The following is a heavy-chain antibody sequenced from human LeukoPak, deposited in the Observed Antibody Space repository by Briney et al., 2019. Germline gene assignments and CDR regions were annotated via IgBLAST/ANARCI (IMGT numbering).Heavy chain of an antibody. CDR1: GGSFSGYY. J-gene: IGHJ6*04. D-gene: IGHD3-10*01. CDR3: ARRRRYYGSGSLGVYYYGMDV. V-gene: IGHV4-34*01. Sequence: SETLSLTCAVYGGSFSGYYWSWIRQPPGKGLEWIGEINHSGSTNYNPSLKSRVTISVDTSKNQFSLKLSSVTAADTAVYYYARRRRYYGSGSLGVYYYGMDVWGKGTTVTVSS. CDR2: INHSGST.